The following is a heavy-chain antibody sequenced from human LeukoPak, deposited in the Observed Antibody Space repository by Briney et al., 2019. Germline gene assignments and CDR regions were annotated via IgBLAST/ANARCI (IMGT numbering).Heavy chain of an antibody. CDR3: ARVRDLYRDY. J-gene: IGHJ4*02. Sequence: GGSLRLSCAASGFHFSSYTMNWVRQAPGKGLEWVSSISGGSTYTFYADSVMGRFTISRDNAKNSLYLHMSSLRAEDTAVYYCARVRDLYRDYWGQGILVTVSS. CDR2: ISGGSTYT. V-gene: IGHV3-21*01. D-gene: IGHD5-12*01. CDR1: GFHFSSYT.